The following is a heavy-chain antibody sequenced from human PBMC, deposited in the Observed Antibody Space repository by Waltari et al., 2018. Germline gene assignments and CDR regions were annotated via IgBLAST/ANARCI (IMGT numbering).Heavy chain of an antibody. J-gene: IGHJ4*02. V-gene: IGHV4-59*11. CDR2: IYYSGST. CDR1: GGSISSHY. CDR3: ARAGYYYDSSGYYYFDY. D-gene: IGHD3-22*01. Sequence: QVQLQESGPGLVKPSETLSLTCTVSGGSISSHYWSWIRQPPGKGLEWIGYIYYSGSTNYNPSLKSRVTISVDTSKNQFSLKLSSVTAADTAVYYCARAGYYYDSSGYYYFDYWGQGTLVTVSS.